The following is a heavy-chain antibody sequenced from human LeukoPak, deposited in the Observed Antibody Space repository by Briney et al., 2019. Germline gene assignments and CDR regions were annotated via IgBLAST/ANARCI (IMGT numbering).Heavy chain of an antibody. CDR3: AKDLRYYDSSGSFDY. J-gene: IGHJ4*02. CDR2: ITSTYAT. Sequence: GGSLKLSCTASGFTFSASPMHWVRQASGKGLEWVGRITSTYATAYAASVKGRFTISRDDSKSTTYLQMNSLRAEDTAVYYCAKDLRYYDSSGSFDYWGQGTLVTVSS. V-gene: IGHV3-73*01. CDR1: GFTFSASP. D-gene: IGHD3-22*01.